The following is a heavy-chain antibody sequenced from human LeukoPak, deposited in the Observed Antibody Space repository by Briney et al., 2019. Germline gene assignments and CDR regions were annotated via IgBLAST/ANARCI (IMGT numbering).Heavy chain of an antibody. CDR1: GGSFSGYY. V-gene: IGHV4-34*01. CDR2: INHSGST. Sequence: SETLSLTCAVYGGSFSGYYWSWIRQPPGKGLEWIGEINHSGSTNYNPSLKSRVTISVDTSKNQFSLKLSSVTAADTAVYYCAREGIAVAGTTLGIDYWGQGTLVTVSS. CDR3: AREGIAVAGTTLGIDY. D-gene: IGHD6-19*01. J-gene: IGHJ4*02.